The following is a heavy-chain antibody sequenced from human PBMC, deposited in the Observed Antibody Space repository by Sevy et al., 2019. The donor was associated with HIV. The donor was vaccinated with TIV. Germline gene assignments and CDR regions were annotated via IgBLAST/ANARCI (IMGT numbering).Heavy chain of an antibody. CDR2: ISWNSGSI. CDR1: GFTFDDYA. V-gene: IGHV3-9*01. Sequence: GGSLRLSRAASGFTFDDYAMHWVRQAPGKGLEWVSGISWNSGSIGYADSVKGRFTISRDNAKNSLYLQMNSLRAEDTALYYCAKDIGYGGNPDAFDIWGQGTMVTVSS. J-gene: IGHJ3*02. CDR3: AKDIGYGGNPDAFDI. D-gene: IGHD4-17*01.